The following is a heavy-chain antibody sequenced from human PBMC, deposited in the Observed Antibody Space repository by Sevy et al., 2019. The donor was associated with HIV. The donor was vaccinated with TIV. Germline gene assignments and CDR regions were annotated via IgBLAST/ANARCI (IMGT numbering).Heavy chain of an antibody. J-gene: IGHJ5*02. CDR1: GFTFNIYA. D-gene: IGHD3-9*01. Sequence: GGSLGLSCAASGFTFNIYAMTWVRQAPGKGLKWVSTISSSGTSTYYADSVKGRFTISRDNSKNTLYLQMNSLRAEDTAIYFCAKDHDNNWFDPWGQGTLVTVSS. V-gene: IGHV3-23*01. CDR3: AKDHDNNWFDP. CDR2: ISSSGTST.